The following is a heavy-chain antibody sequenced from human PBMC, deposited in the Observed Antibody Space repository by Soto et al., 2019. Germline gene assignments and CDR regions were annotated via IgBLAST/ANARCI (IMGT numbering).Heavy chain of an antibody. CDR3: AKDPGSGYYDPLDC. J-gene: IGHJ4*02. V-gene: IGHV3-30-3*01. Sequence: PGGSLRLSCAASGFTFSSYVIHWVRQAPGKGLEWVAVISHDGSNKYYADSVKGRFTISRDNSKNTLYLQMNSLRVEDTAVYYCAKDPGSGYYDPLDCWGQGTLVTVSS. D-gene: IGHD3-22*01. CDR2: ISHDGSNK. CDR1: GFTFSSYV.